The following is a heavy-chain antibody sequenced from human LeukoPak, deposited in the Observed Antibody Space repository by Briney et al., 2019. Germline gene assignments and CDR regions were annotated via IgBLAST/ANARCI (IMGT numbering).Heavy chain of an antibody. CDR1: GFAFSSYG. V-gene: IGHV3-23*01. J-gene: IGHJ4*02. D-gene: IGHD3-22*01. CDR2: ISGSGGTT. Sequence: RGSLRPSCAASGFAFSSYGMSWVRQAPGKGLEWVSGISGSGGTTHYADSVKGRFTISRDNSKNTLFLQMNSLRAEDTAGFYCAKATSIGYTYFDYWGQGTLVTVSS. CDR3: AKATSIGYTYFDY.